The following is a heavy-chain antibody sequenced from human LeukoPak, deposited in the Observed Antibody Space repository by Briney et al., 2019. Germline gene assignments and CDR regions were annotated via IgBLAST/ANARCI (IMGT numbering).Heavy chain of an antibody. CDR2: IYSSGST. D-gene: IGHD2-8*01. J-gene: IGHJ2*01. CDR3: ARDGIFCTNGVCYTRWYFDL. Sequence: SETLSLTCTVSGGSISSYDWSWIRQPAGKGLEWIGRIYSSGSTNYNPSLKSRVTMSLDTSKNQFSLKLSSATAADTAVYYCARDGIFCTNGVCYTRWYFDLWGRGTLVTVSS. CDR1: GGSISSYD. V-gene: IGHV4-4*07.